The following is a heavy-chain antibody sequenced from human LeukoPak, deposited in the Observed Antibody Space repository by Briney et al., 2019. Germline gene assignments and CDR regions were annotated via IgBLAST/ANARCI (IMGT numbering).Heavy chain of an antibody. Sequence: GGSLRLSCAASGFTFSSYGMHWVRQAPGKGLEWVAVISYDGSNKYYADSVKGRFTISRDNSKNTLYLQMNSLRAEDTAVYFCARGNAHAFDIWGQGTMVTVSS. D-gene: IGHD1-1*01. CDR3: ARGNAHAFDI. J-gene: IGHJ3*02. V-gene: IGHV3-30*03. CDR1: GFTFSSYG. CDR2: ISYDGSNK.